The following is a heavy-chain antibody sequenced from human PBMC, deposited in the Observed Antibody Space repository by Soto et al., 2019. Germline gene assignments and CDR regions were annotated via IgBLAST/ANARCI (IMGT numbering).Heavy chain of an antibody. Sequence: QVQLVQSGAEVKKPGASVKVSCKASGYTFTSYAMHWVRQAPGQRLEWMGWINAGNGNTKYSQKFQGRVSITRDTSASTVYMELSSLRSEDTAVYYCARVLSKDVVVVAAPWGAFDIWGQGTMVTVSS. CDR1: GYTFTSYA. D-gene: IGHD2-15*01. J-gene: IGHJ3*02. CDR2: INAGNGNT. CDR3: ARVLSKDVVVVAAPWGAFDI. V-gene: IGHV1-3*01.